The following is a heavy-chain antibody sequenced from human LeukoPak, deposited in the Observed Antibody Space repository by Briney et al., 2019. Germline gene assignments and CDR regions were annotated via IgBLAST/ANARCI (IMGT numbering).Heavy chain of an antibody. CDR1: GGSISSSSYY. V-gene: IGHV4-39*01. D-gene: IGHD6-19*01. CDR3: ARQWLDVTYFDY. CDR2: IYYSGST. Sequence: SPSETLSLTCTVSGGSISSSSYYWGWIRQPPGKGLEWIGSIYYSGSTYYNPSLKSRVTISVDTSKNQFSLKLSSVTAADTAVYYCARQWLDVTYFDYWGQATLVTVSS. J-gene: IGHJ4*02.